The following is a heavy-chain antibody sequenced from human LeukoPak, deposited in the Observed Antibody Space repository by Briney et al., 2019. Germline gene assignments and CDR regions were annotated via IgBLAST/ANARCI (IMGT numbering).Heavy chain of an antibody. Sequence: GGSLRLSCVGSGFTFSSYEMNWVRQVPGKGLEWVSYISGSGNIIYYADSLKGRFTISRDNAKNSLYLQMNSLRAEDTAVYYCAGRVVIMGFDCWGQGTLVAVSS. J-gene: IGHJ4*02. V-gene: IGHV3-48*03. CDR1: GFTFSSYE. D-gene: IGHD3-3*01. CDR2: ISGSGNII. CDR3: AGRVVIMGFDC.